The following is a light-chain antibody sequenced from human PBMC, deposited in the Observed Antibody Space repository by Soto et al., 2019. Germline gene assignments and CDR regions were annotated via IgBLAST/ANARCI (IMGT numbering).Light chain of an antibody. CDR2: DAS. Sequence: EIVLTQSPATLSLSPGERATLSCRASQSVSSYLAWYQQKPGQAPRLLIYDASNRATGIPARFSGSGSGTDFNLTISSLEHEDFAFYYCQQRSNWPWTFGQGTKVEIK. V-gene: IGKV3-11*01. J-gene: IGKJ1*01. CDR1: QSVSSY. CDR3: QQRSNWPWT.